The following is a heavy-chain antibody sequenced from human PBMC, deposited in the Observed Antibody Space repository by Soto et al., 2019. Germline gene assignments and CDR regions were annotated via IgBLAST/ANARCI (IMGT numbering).Heavy chain of an antibody. D-gene: IGHD6-19*01. CDR1: GGSVSARSYY. V-gene: IGHV4-61*01. CDR3: VRGSLENCDSSGTDLWFDP. CDR2: IYHPGFI. Sequence: SETLSLTCTVSGGSVSARSYYWNWLRLPRGKGLQWIGHIYHPGFIQYSPSCKSRALRSLDTPISQFSLTLSPVTVADTAVYYFVRGSLENCDSSGTDLWFDPGGQGPLVTVSS. J-gene: IGHJ5*02.